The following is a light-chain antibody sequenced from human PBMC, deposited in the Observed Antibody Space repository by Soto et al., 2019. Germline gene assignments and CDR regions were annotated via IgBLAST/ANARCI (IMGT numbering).Light chain of an antibody. CDR1: QGISSY. CDR3: QQYYSYST. J-gene: IGKJ1*01. CDR2: AAS. Sequence: AIRMTQSPSSLSASTGDRVTITCRASQGISSYLAWYQQKPGKAPKLLIYAASTLQSGVPSRFSGSGSCTDFTLTISCLQSEDFATYYCQQYYSYSTFGQGTKVEIK. V-gene: IGKV1-8*01.